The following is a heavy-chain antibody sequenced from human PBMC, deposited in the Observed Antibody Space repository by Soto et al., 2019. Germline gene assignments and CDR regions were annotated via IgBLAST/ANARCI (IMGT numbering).Heavy chain of an antibody. CDR2: INHSGST. J-gene: IGHJ4*02. D-gene: IGHD2-8*02. Sequence: SVPLPRPCPAFGGAFRCFYCTWIRQPPGTGLEWIEEINHSGSTNYNPSLKSRVTISVDTSKNQFSLKLTSVTAADTAVYYCARDKITGLFDYWGQGTLVTVSS. CDR1: GGAFRCFY. CDR3: ARDKITGLFDY. V-gene: IGHV4-34*01.